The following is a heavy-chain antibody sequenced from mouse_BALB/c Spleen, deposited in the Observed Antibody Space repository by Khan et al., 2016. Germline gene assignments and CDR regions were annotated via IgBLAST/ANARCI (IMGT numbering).Heavy chain of an antibody. V-gene: IGHV3-2*02. D-gene: IGHD1-1*01. Sequence: EVKLLESGPGLLKPSQSLYLTCTVTGYSITSDYAWNWIRQFPGNKLEWMAYIGYSGSTTYNQSLKSRISITRDTSKNQFFLPLNSVTTEDTATYDCASGRCFRRYPDHFDYWRQGTTLTVSS. CDR3: ASGRCFRRYPDHFDY. CDR2: IGYSGST. CDR1: GYSITSDYA. J-gene: IGHJ2*01.